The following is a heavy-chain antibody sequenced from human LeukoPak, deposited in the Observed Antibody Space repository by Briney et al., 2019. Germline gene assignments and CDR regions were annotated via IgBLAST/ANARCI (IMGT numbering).Heavy chain of an antibody. CDR1: GFTFSSYA. CDR2: ISYDGSNK. CDR3: ATPLYCSGGSCYGYYYGMDV. V-gene: IGHV3-30*04. J-gene: IGHJ6*02. Sequence: PGGSLRLSCAASGFTFSSYAMHWVRQAPGKGLEWVAVISYDGSNKYYADSVKGRFTISRDDSKNTLYLQMNSLRAEDTAVYYCATPLYCSGGSCYGYYYGMDVWGQGTTVTVSS. D-gene: IGHD2-15*01.